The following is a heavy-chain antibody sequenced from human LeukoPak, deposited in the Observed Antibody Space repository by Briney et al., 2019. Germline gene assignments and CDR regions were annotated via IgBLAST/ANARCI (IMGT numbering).Heavy chain of an antibody. D-gene: IGHD5-24*01. J-gene: IGHJ4*02. Sequence: GGSLRLSCAATGFTFSSYAMHWVRQAPGKGLEWVAVISYDGSNKYYADSVKGRFTISRDNSKNTLYLQMNSLRAEDTAVYYCARPRATMAVFDYWGQGTLVTVSS. CDR2: ISYDGSNK. CDR1: GFTFSSYA. V-gene: IGHV3-30-3*01. CDR3: ARPRATMAVFDY.